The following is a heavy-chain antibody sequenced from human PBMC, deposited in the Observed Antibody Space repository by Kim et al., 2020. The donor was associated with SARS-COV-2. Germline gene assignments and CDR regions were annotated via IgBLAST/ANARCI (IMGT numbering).Heavy chain of an antibody. D-gene: IGHD4-17*01. V-gene: IGHV1-69*02. J-gene: IGHJ4*02. CDR3: ARSPGGDYHY. CDR2: IA. Sequence: IASYAQKFQGRVTITADKSTSTAYMELSSLRSEDTAVYYCARSPGGDYHYWGQGTLVTVSS.